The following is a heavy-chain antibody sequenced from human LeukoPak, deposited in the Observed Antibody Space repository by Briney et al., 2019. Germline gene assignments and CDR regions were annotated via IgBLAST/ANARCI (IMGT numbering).Heavy chain of an antibody. J-gene: IGHJ4*02. Sequence: GGSLRLSCVASGFAISSNYISWVRQAPGKGLEWVSVIHSGGDTYYVDSVKDRFTISSDNSHNTVYLQMNSLRAEDTAVYYCAKAAGMYRGNFDYWGQGTLVTVSS. CDR1: GFAISSNY. CDR2: IHSGGDT. D-gene: IGHD1-26*01. V-gene: IGHV3-66*01. CDR3: AKAAGMYRGNFDY.